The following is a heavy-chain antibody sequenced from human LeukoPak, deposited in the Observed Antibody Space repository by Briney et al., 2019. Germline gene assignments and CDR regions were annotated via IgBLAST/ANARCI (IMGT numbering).Heavy chain of an antibody. D-gene: IGHD1-26*01. Sequence: SETLSLTCTVSGGSISSYYWSWIRQPPGKGLEWIGYIYYSGSTNYNPSLKSRVTISVDTSKNQFPLKLSSVTAADTAVYYCARVHSGSYYADYYYYMDVWGKGTTVTVSS. CDR1: GGSISSYY. V-gene: IGHV4-59*01. CDR2: IYYSGST. J-gene: IGHJ6*03. CDR3: ARVHSGSYYADYYYYMDV.